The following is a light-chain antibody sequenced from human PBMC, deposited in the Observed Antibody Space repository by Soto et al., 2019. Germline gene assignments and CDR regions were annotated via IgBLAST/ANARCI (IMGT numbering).Light chain of an antibody. Sequence: IVMTQSPGTLSLSPGDRATLSCRASQSIPSHLAWYQQKPGQAPRLLIYHSSTRATGIPTRFGGSGSGTGLTLTISSLQSEDFAVDYCEQYNSWPRTVGQGTKVDIK. CDR2: HSS. CDR3: EQYNSWPRT. CDR1: QSIPSH. J-gene: IGKJ1*01. V-gene: IGKV3-15*01.